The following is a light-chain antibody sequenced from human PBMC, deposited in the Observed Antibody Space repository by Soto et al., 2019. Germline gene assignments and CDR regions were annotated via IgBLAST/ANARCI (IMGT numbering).Light chain of an antibody. Sequence: DIQMTQSPSSLSASVGDRVTITYRASQSISSYLNWYQQKPGKAPKLLIYAASSLQSGVPSRFSGSGSGSDFTLTISSLQPEAFATYYCLQSYSTTWTFGQGTNVDIK. CDR3: LQSYSTTWT. CDR2: AAS. CDR1: QSISSY. V-gene: IGKV1-39*01. J-gene: IGKJ1*01.